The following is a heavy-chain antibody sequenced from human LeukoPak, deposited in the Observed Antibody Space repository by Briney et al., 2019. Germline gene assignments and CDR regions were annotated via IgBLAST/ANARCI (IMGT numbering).Heavy chain of an antibody. CDR1: GGSISSYY. D-gene: IGHD3-10*01. Sequence: SETLSLTCTVSGGSISSYYWSCIRQPAGKGLEWIGRIYTSGSTNYNPSIKSRVTISVDTSKNQFSLKRSSLTAADTAVYYCARDFFNYYGSGSYSIHGMDVWGQGITVIVSS. J-gene: IGHJ6*02. CDR2: IYTSGST. V-gene: IGHV4-4*07. CDR3: ARDFFNYYGSGSYSIHGMDV.